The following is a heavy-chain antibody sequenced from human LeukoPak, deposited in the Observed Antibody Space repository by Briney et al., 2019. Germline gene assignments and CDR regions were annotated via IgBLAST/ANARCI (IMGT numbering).Heavy chain of an antibody. CDR3: ARTGQQLVHNWFDP. Sequence: SQTLSLTRAISGDSVSSNSAAWNWIRQPPSRGLEWLGRTYYRSKWYNDYAVSVKIRITINPDTSKNQFSLQLNSVTPEDTAVYYCARTGQQLVHNWFDPWGQGTLVTVSS. V-gene: IGHV6-1*01. D-gene: IGHD6-13*01. J-gene: IGHJ5*02. CDR1: GDSVSSNSAA. CDR2: TYYRSKWYN.